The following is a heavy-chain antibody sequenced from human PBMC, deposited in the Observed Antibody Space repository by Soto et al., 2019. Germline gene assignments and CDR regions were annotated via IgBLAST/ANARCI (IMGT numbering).Heavy chain of an antibody. V-gene: IGHV3-23*01. CDR3: AVTPNCGRDCSAASYWYFDI. CDR2: ISGDSGRT. CDR1: GLTFGNYA. D-gene: IGHD2-21*02. Sequence: EVQLLESGGGLVQPGGSVRLSCAASGLTFGNYAMSWVRQAPGKGLEWVSAISGDSGRTYYADSVKGRFTISRDNSKNTLYLPMSTLRAEDTAVYYCAVTPNCGRDCSAASYWYFDIWGRGTLVTVSS. J-gene: IGHJ2*01.